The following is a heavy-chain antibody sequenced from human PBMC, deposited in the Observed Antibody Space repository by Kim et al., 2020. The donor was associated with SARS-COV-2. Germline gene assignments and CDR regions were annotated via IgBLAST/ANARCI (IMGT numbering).Heavy chain of an antibody. CDR3: ARDHFDY. J-gene: IGHJ4*02. V-gene: IGHV3-33*05. CDR1: GFTFSSYG. Sequence: GGSLRLSCAASGFTFSSYGMHWVRQAPGKGLEWVAVISYDGSNKYYADSVKGRFTISRDNSKNTLYLQMNSLRAEDTAVYYCARDHFDYWGQGTLVTVSS. CDR2: ISYDGSNK.